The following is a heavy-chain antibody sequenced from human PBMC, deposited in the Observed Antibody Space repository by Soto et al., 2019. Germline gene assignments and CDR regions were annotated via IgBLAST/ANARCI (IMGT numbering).Heavy chain of an antibody. CDR1: GFSFSSYS. CDR2: LSSSKTYI. D-gene: IGHD6-19*01. J-gene: IGHJ3*02. CDR3: VRDSGWAFDI. Sequence: EVQLVESGGDLVQPGQSLRLSCAASGFSFSSYSMNWVRQAPGKGLERISYLSSSKTYIWYADSVKGRFTISRDNAKNSLSLQMNSLRDEDTAVYCCVRDSGWAFDIWGLGTMVTVSS. V-gene: IGHV3-48*02.